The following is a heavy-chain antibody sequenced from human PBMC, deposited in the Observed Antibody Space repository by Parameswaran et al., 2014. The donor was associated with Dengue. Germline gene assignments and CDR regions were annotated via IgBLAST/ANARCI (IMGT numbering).Heavy chain of an antibody. Sequence: ASETLSLTCTVSGGSISSYYWSWIRQPPGKGLEWIGYIYYSGSTNYNPSLKSRVTISVDTSKNQFSLKLSSVTAADTAVYYCARETKGWLRFSDYYYGMDVWGQGTTVTVSS. CDR1: GGSISSYY. D-gene: IGHD5-12*01. V-gene: IGHV4-59*01. CDR3: ARETKGWLRFSDYYYGMDV. CDR2: IYYSGST. J-gene: IGHJ6*02.